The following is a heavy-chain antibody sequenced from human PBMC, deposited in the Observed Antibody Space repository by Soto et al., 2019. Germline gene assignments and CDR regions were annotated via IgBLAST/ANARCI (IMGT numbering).Heavy chain of an antibody. CDR2: IHYGWST. CDR1: GGSLSGGDNY. D-gene: IGHD3-10*01. V-gene: IGHV4-30-4*01. Sequence: SETLSLTCTVSGGSLSGGDNYWSWILQLPGKGLEWIGHIHYGWSTYYSPSFKSRVILSVDTSKSQFSLNLTSVTAADTAVYFCARESGPGSFDWFDAWGQGTPVTVSS. CDR3: ARESGPGSFDWFDA. J-gene: IGHJ5*02.